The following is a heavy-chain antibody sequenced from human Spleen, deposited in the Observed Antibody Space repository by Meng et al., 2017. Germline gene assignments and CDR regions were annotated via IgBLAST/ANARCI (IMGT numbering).Heavy chain of an antibody. J-gene: IGHJ4*02. CDR3: ARRNYPYYYDY. CDR2: IYYSGST. V-gene: IGHV4-30-4*01. CDR1: GASISNAYYY. Sequence: QVQLQESGPGLVKPSQTLSRTCTVSGASISNAYYYWSWIRQPPGKGLEWIGYIYYSGSTYYNPSLKSRIITPGDTSKNHFSLELSSVTAADTAVYYCARRNYPYYYDYWSQGILVTVSS. D-gene: IGHD5-24*01.